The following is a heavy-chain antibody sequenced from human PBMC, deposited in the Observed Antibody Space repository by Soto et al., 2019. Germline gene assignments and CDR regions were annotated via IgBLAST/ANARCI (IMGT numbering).Heavy chain of an antibody. D-gene: IGHD3-10*01. V-gene: IGHV1-8*01. CDR3: ASTHIIRWLGDIYDYGMDV. J-gene: IGHJ6*02. CDR2: MNPNTGDT. CDR1: GYTFTSHD. Sequence: QVQLVQSGAEVKKPGASVKVSCKASGYTFTSHDINWVRQATGQGLEWMGVMNPNTGDTGYAQKFQGRVTMTRDTSISTAYMELSGLRSEDTAVYYCASTHIIRWLGDIYDYGMDVWGQGTTVTVSS.